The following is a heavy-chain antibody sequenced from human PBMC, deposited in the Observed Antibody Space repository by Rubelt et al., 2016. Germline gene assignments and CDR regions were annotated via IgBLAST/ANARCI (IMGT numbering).Heavy chain of an antibody. CDR1: GFTVSSNY. D-gene: IGHD1-26*01. V-gene: IGHV3-66*01. CDR3: AREVGATAAGDLDY. Sequence: EVQLVESGGGLVKPGGSLRLSCAASGFTVSSNYMSWVRQAPGKGLEWVSVIYSGGSTYYADSVKGRFTISRDNSKNTLYLQMNSLRAEDTAVYYCAREVGATAAGDLDYWGQGTLVTVSS. CDR2: IYSGGST. J-gene: IGHJ4*02.